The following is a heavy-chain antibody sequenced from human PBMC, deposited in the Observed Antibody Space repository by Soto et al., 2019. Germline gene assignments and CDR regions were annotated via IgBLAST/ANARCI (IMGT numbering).Heavy chain of an antibody. Sequence: PGGSLRLSCAPSGFTFRAYGMHWVRQAPGKGLEWVAVISYDGKNEYYADSVKGRFSISRDSSKNTLYLQMNSLRAEDTAVYYCAKDLVAFTTGRRSPFGSRRQGTLVTVSS. D-gene: IGHD1-1*01. CDR2: ISYDGKNE. CDR3: AKDLVAFTTGRRSPFGS. V-gene: IGHV3-30*18. CDR1: GFTFRAYG. J-gene: IGHJ4*02.